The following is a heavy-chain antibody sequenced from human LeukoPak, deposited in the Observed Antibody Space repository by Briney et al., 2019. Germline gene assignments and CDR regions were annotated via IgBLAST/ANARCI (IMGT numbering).Heavy chain of an antibody. J-gene: IGHJ4*02. V-gene: IGHV1-8*01. CDR2: MNPNSGNT. CDR1: GYTFTSYD. CDR3: GRALWFGELLPLDY. Sequence: GASVKVSCKASGYTFTSYDINWVRQATGQGLEWMGWMNPNSGNTGYAHKFQGRVTMTRNTSISTAYMELSSLRSEDTAVYYCGRALWFGELLPLDYWGQGTLVTVSS. D-gene: IGHD3-10*01.